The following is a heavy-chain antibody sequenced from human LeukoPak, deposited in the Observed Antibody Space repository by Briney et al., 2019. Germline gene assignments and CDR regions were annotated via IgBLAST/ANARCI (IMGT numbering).Heavy chain of an antibody. V-gene: IGHV4-59*11. CDR3: ATIKRGNIYGYFDF. D-gene: IGHD5-18*01. Sequence: PSETLSLTCTVPGGSISSHYWSWIRQPPGKGLEWIGYMYDSVRTKDNPSLKSRVTLSADTSKNQFSLRLSSVTAADTAVCYRATIKRGNIYGYFDFWGQGILVTVSS. CDR2: MYDSVRT. J-gene: IGHJ4*02. CDR1: GGSISSHY.